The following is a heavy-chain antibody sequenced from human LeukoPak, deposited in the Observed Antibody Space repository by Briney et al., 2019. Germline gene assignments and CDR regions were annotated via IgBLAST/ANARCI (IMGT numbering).Heavy chain of an antibody. Sequence: GGSLRLSCAASGFTFSSYWMHWVRQTPGKGLVWVSRINSDGSSTTYADSVKGRFTISRDNAKNLLFLQMNGLRAEDTAVYYCARGRSITLLRGVAMSDGFDIWGQGAMVAVSS. J-gene: IGHJ3*02. D-gene: IGHD3-10*01. CDR3: ARGRSITLLRGVAMSDGFDI. CDR2: INSDGSST. V-gene: IGHV3-74*01. CDR1: GFTFSSYW.